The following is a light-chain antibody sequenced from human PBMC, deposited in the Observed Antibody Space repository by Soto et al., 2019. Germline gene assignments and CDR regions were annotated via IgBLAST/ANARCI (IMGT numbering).Light chain of an antibody. Sequence: EFVLTQSPGTLSLSPGERATLSCRASQTVRNNYLAWYQQKPGEAPRLLIYDASSRATGIPDRFSGGGSAKDFTLTSSRLEPEDFAVYYCQQFSSYPLTFGGGTKVEIK. V-gene: IGKV3-20*01. CDR2: DAS. J-gene: IGKJ4*01. CDR1: QTVRNNY. CDR3: QQFSSYPLT.